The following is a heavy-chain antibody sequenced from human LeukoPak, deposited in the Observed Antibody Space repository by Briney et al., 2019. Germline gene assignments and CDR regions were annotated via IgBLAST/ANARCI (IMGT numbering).Heavy chain of an antibody. CDR1: GFTFSSCA. CDR2: ISGSGGST. CDR3: AKGTYSSSPSDY. J-gene: IGHJ4*02. D-gene: IGHD6-6*01. V-gene: IGHV3-23*01. Sequence: GGSLRLSCAASGFTFSSCAMSGVRQAPGKGLEWVSAISGSGGSTYYAGSVKGRFTISRDNSKNTLFLQMNSLRAEDTAVYYCAKGTYSSSPSDYWGQGTLVTVSS.